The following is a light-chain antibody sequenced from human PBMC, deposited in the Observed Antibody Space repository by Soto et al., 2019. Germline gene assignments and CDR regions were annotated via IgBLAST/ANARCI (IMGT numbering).Light chain of an antibody. V-gene: IGLV3-21*02. Sequence: SYELTQPPSVSVAPGETARITCGGNNIGSKSVHWYQQRPGQAPVLVVYDDGDRPSGIPERFSASKSGNTATLTFSRVEAGDEDDYYCQVWESGSDHPVVFGGGTKLTVL. CDR2: DDG. CDR3: QVWESGSDHPVV. CDR1: NIGSKS. J-gene: IGLJ2*01.